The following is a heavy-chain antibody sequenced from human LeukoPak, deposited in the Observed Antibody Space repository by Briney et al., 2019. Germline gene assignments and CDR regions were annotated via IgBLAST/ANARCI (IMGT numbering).Heavy chain of an antibody. V-gene: IGHV1-69*04. D-gene: IGHD3-3*01. CDR2: IIPIFGRA. CDR3: ARGGTILGAAYYYGMDV. J-gene: IGHJ6*02. Sequence: SVKVSCKASGGTFSTYAISWVRQAPGQGLEWMGRIIPIFGRANYAQKFQGRVTITADKSTSTAYMELSSLSSEDTAVYYCARGGTILGAAYYYGMDVWGQGTTVTVSS. CDR1: GGTFSTYA.